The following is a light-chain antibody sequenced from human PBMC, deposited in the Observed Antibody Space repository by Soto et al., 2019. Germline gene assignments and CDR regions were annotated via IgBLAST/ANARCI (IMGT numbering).Light chain of an antibody. J-gene: IGKJ5*01. Sequence: DIQLTQSPSSLSASVGDSVTITCQASQDIRFYLNWYQHKTGQAPKLLIYDASQLETGVPSKFSGSGSGTDFTFTINNLQAEDIGTYYCQHYNSLPITFGQGTRLEIK. V-gene: IGKV1-33*01. CDR3: QHYNSLPIT. CDR2: DAS. CDR1: QDIRFY.